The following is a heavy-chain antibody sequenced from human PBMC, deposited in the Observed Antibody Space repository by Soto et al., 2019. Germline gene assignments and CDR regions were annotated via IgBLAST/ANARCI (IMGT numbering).Heavy chain of an antibody. Sequence: SETLSLTCTVSGGSISSYYWSWIRQPPGKGLEWIGYIYYSGSTNYNPSLKSRVTISVDTSKNQFSLKLSSVTAADTAVYYCARETPSIVARAYYYYMDVWGKGTTVTVSS. D-gene: IGHD5-12*01. CDR2: IYYSGST. CDR1: GGSISSYY. CDR3: ARETPSIVARAYYYYMDV. J-gene: IGHJ6*03. V-gene: IGHV4-59*01.